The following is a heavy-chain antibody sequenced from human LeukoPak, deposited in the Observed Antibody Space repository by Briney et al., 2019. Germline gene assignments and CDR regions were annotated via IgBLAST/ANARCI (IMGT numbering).Heavy chain of an antibody. D-gene: IGHD3-3*01. V-gene: IGHV1-69*13. CDR3: ARFYYDFWSGYFSYYYYGMDG. J-gene: IGHJ6*02. CDR2: IIPIFGTA. CDR1: GGTFSSYA. Sequence: SVKVSCKASGGTFSSYAISWVRQAPGQGLEWMGGIIPIFGTANYAQKFQGRVTITADESTSTAYMELSSLRSEDTAVYYCARFYYDFWSGYFSYYYYGMDGWGQGTTVTVSS.